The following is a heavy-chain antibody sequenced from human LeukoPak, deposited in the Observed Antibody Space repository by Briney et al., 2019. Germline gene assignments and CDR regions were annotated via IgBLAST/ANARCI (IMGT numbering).Heavy chain of an antibody. Sequence: GRSLRLSCAASGFTFSSYGMHWVRQAPGKGLEWVSAISGSGGSTYYADSVKGRFTISRDNSKNTLYLQMNSLRAEDTAVYYCAKGFYFYGSGSSDYWGQGTLVTVSS. CDR3: AKGFYFYGSGSSDY. J-gene: IGHJ4*02. CDR1: GFTFSSYG. CDR2: ISGSGGST. V-gene: IGHV3-23*01. D-gene: IGHD3-10*01.